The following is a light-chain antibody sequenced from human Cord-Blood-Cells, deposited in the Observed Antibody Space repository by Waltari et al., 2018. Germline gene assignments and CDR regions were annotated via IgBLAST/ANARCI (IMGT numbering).Light chain of an antibody. CDR1: QSISSY. CDR2: AAS. V-gene: IGKV1-39*01. J-gene: IGKJ4*01. Sequence: DIQMTQSPSSLSASVGDRVTITCRASQSISSYLNWYQQKPGKAPKLLIYAASSLQSGVPSRFSGSGSGTDFTLTISSLQPEDFATYYCQQSYSTPLTFGGATNVEIK. CDR3: QQSYSTPLT.